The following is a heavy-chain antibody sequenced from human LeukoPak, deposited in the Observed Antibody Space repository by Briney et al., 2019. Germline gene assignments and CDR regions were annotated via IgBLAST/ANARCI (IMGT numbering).Heavy chain of an antibody. V-gene: IGHV4-39*07. CDR1: GDSINSNNYY. CDR2: IYDSGST. CDR3: AGIDWGKDGSLLPIDY. Sequence: SETLSLTCTVSGDSINSNNYYWGWIRQPPGKGLEWIGSIYDSGSTYYNPSLKSRVTISVDTSKNQFSLKLSSVTAADTAVYYCAGIDWGKDGSLLPIDYWGQGTLVTVSS. D-gene: IGHD5-24*01. J-gene: IGHJ4*02.